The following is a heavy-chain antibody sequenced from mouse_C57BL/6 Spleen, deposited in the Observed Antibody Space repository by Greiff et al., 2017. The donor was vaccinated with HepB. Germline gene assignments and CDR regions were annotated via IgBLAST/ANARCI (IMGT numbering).Heavy chain of an antibody. CDR2: TDPANGNT. J-gene: IGHJ2*01. CDR1: GYNIKDIY. CDR3: RISTINA. D-gene: IGHD5-2*01. V-gene: IGHV14-3*02. Sequence: EVQLQQSGAELVKPAASLKLSCTASGYNIKDIYIHWVKQRPEKGLERIRRTDPANGNTKYDPKFQGKAPITADTSSNTVYLQLSSLTSEDTAVYYCRISTINAWCQGTTLIVSS.